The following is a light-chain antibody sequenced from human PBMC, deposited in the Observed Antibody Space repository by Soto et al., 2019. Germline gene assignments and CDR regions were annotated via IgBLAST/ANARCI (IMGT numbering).Light chain of an antibody. CDR2: DVS. Sequence: QSVLTQPASVSGSPGQSITISCTGTSSDVGGYNYVSWYQQHPGKAPKLMIYDVSNRPSGVSNRFSGSKSGNTASLTISGLQAEDEADYYCSSYTSSNYVFGTRTKLTVL. CDR3: SSYTSSNYV. V-gene: IGLV2-14*01. J-gene: IGLJ1*01. CDR1: SSDVGGYNY.